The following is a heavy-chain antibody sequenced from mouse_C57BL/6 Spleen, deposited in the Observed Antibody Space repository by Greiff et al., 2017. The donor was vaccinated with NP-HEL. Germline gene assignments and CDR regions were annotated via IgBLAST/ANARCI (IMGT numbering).Heavy chain of an antibody. V-gene: IGHV1-19*01. CDR1: GYTFTDYY. CDR3: AGTGGYYYAMDY. J-gene: IGHJ4*01. D-gene: IGHD3-3*01. CDR2: INPYNGGT. Sequence: VHVKQSGPVLVKPGASVKMSCKASGYTFTDYYMNWVKQSHGKSLEWIGVINPYNGGTSYNQKFKGKATLTVDKSSSTAYMELNSLTSEDSAVYYCAGTGGYYYAMDYWGQGTSVTVSS.